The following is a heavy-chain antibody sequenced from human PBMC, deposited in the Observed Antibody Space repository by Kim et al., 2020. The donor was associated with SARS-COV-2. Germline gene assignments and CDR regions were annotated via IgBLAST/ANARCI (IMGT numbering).Heavy chain of an antibody. CDR1: GGSISSGGYY. D-gene: IGHD3-22*01. V-gene: IGHV4-31*03. CDR3: ASMGYDSSGYYSGGLDY. CDR2: IYYSGST. J-gene: IGHJ4*02. Sequence: SETLSLTCTVSGGSISSGGYYWSWIRQHPGKGLEWIGYIYYSGSTYYNPSLKSRVTISVDTSKNQFSLKLSSVTAADTAVYYCASMGYDSSGYYSGGLDYWGQGTLVTVSS.